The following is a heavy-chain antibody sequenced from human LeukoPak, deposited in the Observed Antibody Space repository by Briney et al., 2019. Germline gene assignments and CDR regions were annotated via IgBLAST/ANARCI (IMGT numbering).Heavy chain of an antibody. D-gene: IGHD3-10*01. Sequence: ASVKVSCKASGYTFTGYYLHWVRQAPGQGLEWMGWINPNSGGTNYAQKFQGRVTMTRDTSISTVYLELSRLRSDDTFVYYCARDSHYCGSGSYLDWYFDLWGRGTLVTVSS. J-gene: IGHJ2*01. CDR2: INPNSGGT. CDR3: ARDSHYCGSGSYLDWYFDL. CDR1: GYTFTGYY. V-gene: IGHV1-2*02.